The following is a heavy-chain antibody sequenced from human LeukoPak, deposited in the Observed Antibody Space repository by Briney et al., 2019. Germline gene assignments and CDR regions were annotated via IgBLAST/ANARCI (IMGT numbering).Heavy chain of an antibody. Sequence: ASVKVSCKASGGTFISYAISWVRQAPGQGLEWMGGIIPIFGTANYAQKFQGRVTITADESTSTAYMELSSLRSEDTAVYYCARKAVAGIYFDYWGQGTLVTVSS. CDR1: GGTFISYA. CDR2: IIPIFGTA. J-gene: IGHJ4*02. V-gene: IGHV1-69*13. CDR3: ARKAVAGIYFDY. D-gene: IGHD6-19*01.